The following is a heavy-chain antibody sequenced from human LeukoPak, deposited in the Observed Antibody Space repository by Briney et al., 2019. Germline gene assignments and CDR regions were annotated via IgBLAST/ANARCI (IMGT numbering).Heavy chain of an antibody. D-gene: IGHD3-22*01. CDR1: GYTLTELS. CDR2: FDPEDGET. CDR3: ATDNYDSSGYPVTLGN. J-gene: IGHJ4*02. V-gene: IGHV1-24*01. Sequence: ASVKVSCKVSGYTLTELSMHWVRQAPGKGLEWMGGFDPEDGETIYAQKFQGRVTMTEDTSTDTAYMELSSLRSEDTAVYYCATDNYDSSGYPVTLGNWGQGTLVTVSS.